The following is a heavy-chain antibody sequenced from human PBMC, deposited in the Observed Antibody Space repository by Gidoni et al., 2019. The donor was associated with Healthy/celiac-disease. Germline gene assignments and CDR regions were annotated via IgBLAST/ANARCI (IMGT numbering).Heavy chain of an antibody. V-gene: IGHV4-39*01. D-gene: IGHD3-3*01. CDR1: GGSISSSSYY. J-gene: IGHJ4*02. CDR2: IYYSGST. Sequence: QLQLQESGPGLVKPSETLSLTCTVSGGSISSSSYYWGWIRQPPGKGLEWIGSIYYSGSTYYNPSLKSRVTISVDTSKNQFSLKLSSVTAADTAVYYCARLQDDFWSGYYPDYWGQGTLVTVSS. CDR3: ARLQDDFWSGYYPDY.